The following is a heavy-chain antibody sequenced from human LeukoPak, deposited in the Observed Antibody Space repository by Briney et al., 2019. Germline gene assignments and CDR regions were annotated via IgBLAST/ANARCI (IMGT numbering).Heavy chain of an antibody. V-gene: IGHV4-59*01. CDR2: IYYSGSA. J-gene: IGHJ4*02. Sequence: PSETLSRTGSVSGGSIRSNYWNWIRQPPGKGREGIGYIYYSGSANYNPSLKSRVTISLDTSKNQFSLTLSSVTAADAAVYYCARGSDYGDPFDYWGQGTLVTVSS. D-gene: IGHD4-17*01. CDR1: GGSIRSNY. CDR3: ARGSDYGDPFDY.